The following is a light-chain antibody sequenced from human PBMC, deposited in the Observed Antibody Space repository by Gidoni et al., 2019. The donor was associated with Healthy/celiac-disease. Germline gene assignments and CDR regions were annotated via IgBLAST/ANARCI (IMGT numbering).Light chain of an antibody. J-gene: IGKJ3*01. CDR2: AAS. CDR1: QSISSY. V-gene: IGKV1-39*01. CDR3: QQSYSTLFT. Sequence: IQMTQSPSSLSASVGDRVTITCRASQSISSYLNWYQQKPGKAPKLLIYAASSLQSGVTSRFSGSGSGTDFTLTISSLQPEDFATYYCQQSYSTLFTFGPGTKVDIK.